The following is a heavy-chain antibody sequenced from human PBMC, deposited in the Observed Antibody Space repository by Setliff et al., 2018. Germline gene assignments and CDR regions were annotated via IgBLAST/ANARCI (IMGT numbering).Heavy chain of an antibody. J-gene: IGHJ4*02. CDR2: AYRDGST. D-gene: IGHD2-8*01. V-gene: IGHV3-66*01. CDR1: GFTVNTNY. CDR3: GTNSDSMHYIDF. Sequence: GESLKISCAASGFTVNTNYMTWVRQAPGKGLEWVSIAYRDGSTYYAESVKGRFTLSRDSTKNTLSLQMNSLRVEDTAFYYCGTNSDSMHYIDFWGQGT.